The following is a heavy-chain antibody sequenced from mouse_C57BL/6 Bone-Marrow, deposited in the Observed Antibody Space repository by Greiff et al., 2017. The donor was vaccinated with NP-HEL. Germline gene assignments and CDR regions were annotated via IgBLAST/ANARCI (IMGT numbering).Heavy chain of an antibody. CDR2: ISSGSSTI. V-gene: IGHV5-17*01. Sequence: EVKLVESGGGLVKPGGSLTLSCAASGFTFSDYGMHWVRQAPEKGLEWVAYISSGSSTIYYADTVKGRFTISRDNAKNTLFLQMTSLRSEDTAMYYCARGRNWAWFAYWGQGTLVTVAA. D-gene: IGHD4-1*01. CDR1: GFTFSDYG. J-gene: IGHJ3*01. CDR3: ARGRNWAWFAY.